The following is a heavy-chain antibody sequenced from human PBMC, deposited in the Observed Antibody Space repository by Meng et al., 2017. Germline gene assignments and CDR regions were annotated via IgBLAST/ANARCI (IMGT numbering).Heavy chain of an antibody. CDR2: INHSGST. Sequence: ESLKISCAVYGGSFSGYYWGWIRQPPGKGLEWIGEINHSGSTNYNPSLKSRVTISVDTSKNQFSLKLSSVTDADTAVYYCARGGGFTMVRGVKLWFDPWGQGTLVTVSS. D-gene: IGHD3-10*01. CDR3: ARGGGFTMVRGVKLWFDP. CDR1: GGSFSGYY. V-gene: IGHV4-34*01. J-gene: IGHJ5*02.